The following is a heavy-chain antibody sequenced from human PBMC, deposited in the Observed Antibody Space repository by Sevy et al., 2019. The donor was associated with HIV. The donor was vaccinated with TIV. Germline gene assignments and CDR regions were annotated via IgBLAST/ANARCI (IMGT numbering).Heavy chain of an antibody. V-gene: IGHV3-23*01. D-gene: IGHD3-22*01. CDR3: ARDGYYYDSSGYYQLDY. Sequence: GGSLRLSCAASGFTFTSYAMSWVRQTPGKGLEWVSGLSGGGGSPFYADSVKGRFTISRDNSKNTLYLQMNSLRAEDTAVYYCARDGYYYDSSGYYQLDYWGQGTLVTVSS. J-gene: IGHJ4*02. CDR2: LSGGGGSP. CDR1: GFTFTSYA.